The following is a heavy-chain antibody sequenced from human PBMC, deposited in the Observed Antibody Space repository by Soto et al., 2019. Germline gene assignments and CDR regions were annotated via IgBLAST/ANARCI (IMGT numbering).Heavy chain of an antibody. J-gene: IGHJ4*02. CDR2: ISSDGNNK. CDR1: GFTVSAYT. CDR3: ARWEQPLFDY. Sequence: QVQLVESGGGVVQPGRSLRLSCAASGFTVSAYTMHWVRQARGKGLEWVAVISSDGNNKYYTDSVKGRFTISRDTSTNTLYLQMNSLRAEDTAVYYCARWEQPLFDYWGQGTLVTVSS. D-gene: IGHD1-26*01. V-gene: IGHV3-30-3*01.